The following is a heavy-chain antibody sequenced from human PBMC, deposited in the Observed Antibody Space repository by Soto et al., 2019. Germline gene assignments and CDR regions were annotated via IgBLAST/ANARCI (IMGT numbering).Heavy chain of an antibody. CDR2: IYYSGST. J-gene: IGHJ5*02. V-gene: IGHV4-59*01. Sequence: SETLSLTCTVSGGSISSYYWSWIRQPPGKGLEWSGYIYYSGSTNYNPSLKSRVTISVDTSKNQFSLKLSSVTAADTAVYYCARDGSSSWYGDNWFDPWGQGTLVTVSS. CDR1: GGSISSYY. CDR3: ARDGSSSWYGDNWFDP. D-gene: IGHD6-13*01.